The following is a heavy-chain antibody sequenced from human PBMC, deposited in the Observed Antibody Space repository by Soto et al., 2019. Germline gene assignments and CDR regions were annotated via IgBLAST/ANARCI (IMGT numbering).Heavy chain of an antibody. Sequence: LSLTCTVSGGSISSYFWSWIRQPPGKGLEWIGYIYYSGSTNYNPSLKSRVTISVDSSKNQFSLRLSSVTAADTAVYYCARSYGDYGRAFDIWGLGTMVTVSS. J-gene: IGHJ3*02. CDR2: IYYSGST. CDR3: ARSYGDYGRAFDI. V-gene: IGHV4-59*01. D-gene: IGHD4-17*01. CDR1: GGSISSYF.